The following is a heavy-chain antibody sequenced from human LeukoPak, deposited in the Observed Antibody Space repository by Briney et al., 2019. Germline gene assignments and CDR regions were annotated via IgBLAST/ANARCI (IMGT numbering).Heavy chain of an antibody. D-gene: IGHD6-19*01. Sequence: PSESLSLTCTVSGGSISSGGYYWGWFRQHPGKGLEWIGYINYSGSTYYNPSLKSRVTISVDTSKNQVSLKLSSVAAADTAVYYCARRAGSGWYHLDYWGQGTLVTVSS. CDR3: ARRAGSGWYHLDY. V-gene: IGHV4-31*03. J-gene: IGHJ4*02. CDR2: INYSGST. CDR1: GGSISSGGYY.